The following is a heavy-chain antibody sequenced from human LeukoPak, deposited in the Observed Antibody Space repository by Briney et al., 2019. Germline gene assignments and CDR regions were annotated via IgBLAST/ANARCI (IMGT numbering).Heavy chain of an antibody. CDR3: ARTYYDILTGYYNEALFDY. CDR2: IYYSGST. V-gene: IGHV4-38-2*02. CDR1: GYSVSSDYY. J-gene: IGHJ4*02. D-gene: IGHD3-9*01. Sequence: SETLSLTCTVSGYSVSSDYYWGWIRPPPGKGLEWIGNIYYSGSTYYNPSLKSRVTISVDTSKNQFSLKLSSVTAADTAVYYCARTYYDILTGYYNEALFDYWGQGTLVTVSS.